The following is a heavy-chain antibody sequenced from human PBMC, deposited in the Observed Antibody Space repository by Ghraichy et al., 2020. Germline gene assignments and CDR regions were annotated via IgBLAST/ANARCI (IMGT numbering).Heavy chain of an antibody. CDR3: ATDSERYYPSENYQNY. V-gene: IGHV3-23*01. CDR2: IGRGGST. CDR1: GFILSNFA. D-gene: IGHD2-8*01. J-gene: IGHJ4*02. Sequence: GGSLRLSCAASGFILSNFAMSWVRQAPGKGLEWVSAIGRGGSTYYTDSVKVRFTISRDTSKNTLYLQLSSLRAEDTAVYYCATDSERYYPSENYQNYWGQGHRVTGSP.